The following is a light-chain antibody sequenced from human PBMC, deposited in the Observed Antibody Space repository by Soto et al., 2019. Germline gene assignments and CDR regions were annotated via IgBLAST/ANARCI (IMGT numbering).Light chain of an antibody. Sequence: QSVLTQPPSASGSPGQSVTISCTGTSSDVGGYNYVSWYQQHPGKAPKLMIYEVSKRPSGVPDRFSGSKSGNTASLTVSGLQAEDEAHYYCSSYAGSNVVFGGGIKLTVL. CDR2: EVS. J-gene: IGLJ2*01. V-gene: IGLV2-8*01. CDR1: SSDVGGYNY. CDR3: SSYAGSNVV.